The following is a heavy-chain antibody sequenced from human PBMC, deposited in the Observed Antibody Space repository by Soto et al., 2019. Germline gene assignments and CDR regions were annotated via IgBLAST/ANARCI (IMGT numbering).Heavy chain of an antibody. J-gene: IGHJ4*02. CDR3: AKGGSIVGADAFGY. D-gene: IGHD1-26*01. CDR2: FSGSGGST. V-gene: IGHV3-23*01. CDR1: GFTFSSYA. Sequence: EVQLLESGGGLVQPGGSLRLSCAASGFTFSSYAMSWVRQAPGKGLEWVSAFSGSGGSTYYADSVKCRFTISRDNSKNTLYLQLNSMRAEDTAVYYCAKGGSIVGADAFGYLGQRTLVTVSS.